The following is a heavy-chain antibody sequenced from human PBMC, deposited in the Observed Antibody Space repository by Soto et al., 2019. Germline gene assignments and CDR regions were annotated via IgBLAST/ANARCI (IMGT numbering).Heavy chain of an antibody. V-gene: IGHV4-59*13. J-gene: IGHJ5*02. CDR2: IHYSGSS. CDR3: ARGRASSKWFDT. CDR1: RGSISDEY. Sequence: PSETLSLTCSVSRGSISDEYWSWIRQPPGKGLEWIAFIHYSGSSNYNPSLRSRATISVDMSKNQFSLKLNSVTAADTAIYYCARGRASSKWFDTWGQGTLVTVSS.